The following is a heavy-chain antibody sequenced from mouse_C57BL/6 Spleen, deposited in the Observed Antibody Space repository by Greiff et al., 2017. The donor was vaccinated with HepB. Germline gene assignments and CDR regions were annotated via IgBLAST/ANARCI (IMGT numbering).Heavy chain of an antibody. D-gene: IGHD1-1*01. CDR1: GFTFSDYG. Sequence: VQLKESGGGLVKPGGSLKLSCAASGFTFSDYGMHWVRQAPEKGLEWVAYISSGSSTIYYADTVKGRFTISRDNAKNTLFLQMTSLRSEDTAMYYCASDHYYGSSSFAYWGQGTLVTVSA. V-gene: IGHV5-17*01. CDR3: ASDHYYGSSSFAY. CDR2: ISSGSSTI. J-gene: IGHJ3*01.